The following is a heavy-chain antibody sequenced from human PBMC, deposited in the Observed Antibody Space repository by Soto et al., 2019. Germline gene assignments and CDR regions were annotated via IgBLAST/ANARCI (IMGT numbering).Heavy chain of an antibody. V-gene: IGHV2-5*02. Sequence: SGPTLVNPTQTLTLTCTFSGFSLSTSGVGVGWIRQPPGKALEWLALIYWDDDKRYSPSLKSRLTITKDTSKNQVVLTMTNMDPVDTATYYCAHGYDFWSRYSRSGLSYWGQGTLVTVSS. CDR1: GFSLSTSGVG. CDR3: AHGYDFWSRYSRSGLSY. CDR2: IYWDDDK. J-gene: IGHJ4*02. D-gene: IGHD3-3*01.